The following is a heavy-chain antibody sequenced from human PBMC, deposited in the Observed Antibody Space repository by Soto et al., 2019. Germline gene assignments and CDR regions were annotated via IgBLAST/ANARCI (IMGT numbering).Heavy chain of an antibody. J-gene: IGHJ4*02. CDR3: AREGYSYGPTIDY. Sequence: GGSLRLSCAASGFTFSSYAMHWVRQAPGKGLEWVAVISYDGSNKYYADSVKGRFTISRDNSKNTLYLQMNGLRAEDTAVYYCAREGYSYGPTIDYWGQGTLVTVSS. D-gene: IGHD5-18*01. CDR1: GFTFSSYA. CDR2: ISYDGSNK. V-gene: IGHV3-30-3*01.